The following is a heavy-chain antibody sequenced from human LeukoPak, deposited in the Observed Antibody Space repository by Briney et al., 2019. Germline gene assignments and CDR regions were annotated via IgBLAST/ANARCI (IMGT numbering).Heavy chain of an antibody. D-gene: IGHD1-20*01. CDR2: TSYDGSNK. CDR1: GFTFSSYA. J-gene: IGHJ4*02. CDR3: AREDNWNYSDY. V-gene: IGHV3-30*01. Sequence: GGSLRLSCAASGFTFSSYAMHWVRQAPGKGLEWVAVTSYDGSNKYYADSVKGRFTISRDNSKNTLYLQMNSLRAEDTAVYYCAREDNWNYSDYWGQGTLVTVSS.